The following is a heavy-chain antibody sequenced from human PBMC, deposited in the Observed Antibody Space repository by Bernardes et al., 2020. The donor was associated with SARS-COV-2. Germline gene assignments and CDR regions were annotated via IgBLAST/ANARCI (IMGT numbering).Heavy chain of an antibody. D-gene: IGHD3-3*01. J-gene: IGHJ4*02. CDR1: GYTLTELS. CDR2: FDPEDGET. Sequence: ASVKVSCKVSGYTLTELSMHWVRQAPGKGLEWMGGFDPEDGETIYAQKFQGRVTMTEDTSTDTAYMELSSLRSEDTAVYYCVRINHNVWTGSPYFDYWGQGTLVPVSS. V-gene: IGHV1-24*01. CDR3: VRINHNVWTGSPYFDY.